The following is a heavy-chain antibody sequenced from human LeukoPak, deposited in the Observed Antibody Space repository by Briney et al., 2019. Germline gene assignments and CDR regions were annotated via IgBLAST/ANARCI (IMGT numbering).Heavy chain of an antibody. CDR2: IYTSGST. J-gene: IGHJ4*02. V-gene: IGHV4-4*07. CDR3: ARAGDSSGYEYYFDY. CDR1: GGSISSYY. D-gene: IGHD3-22*01. Sequence: SETLSLTCTVSGGSISSYYWSWIRQPAGKGLEWIGRIYTSGSTDYNPSLKSRVTMSVDMSTNQFSLKLSSVTAADTAVYYCARAGDSSGYEYYFDYWGQGTLVTVSS.